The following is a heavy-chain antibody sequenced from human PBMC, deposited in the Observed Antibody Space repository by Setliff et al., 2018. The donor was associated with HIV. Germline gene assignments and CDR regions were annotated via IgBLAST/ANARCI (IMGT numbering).Heavy chain of an antibody. V-gene: IGHV1-46*01. Sequence: ASVKVSCKASGYTFTSYYMHWVRQAPGQGLEWMGLIHPSTGNTYYTQKFQGRVTWTRDTSTSTVYMELSSLRSEDTAVYYCARDTSTGWFSADYWGQGTLVTVSS. CDR2: IHPSTGNT. CDR3: ARDTSTGWFSADY. D-gene: IGHD6-19*01. J-gene: IGHJ4*02. CDR1: GYTFTSYY.